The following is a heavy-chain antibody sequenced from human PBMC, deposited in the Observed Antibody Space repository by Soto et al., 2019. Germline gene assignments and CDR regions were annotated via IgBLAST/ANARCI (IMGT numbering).Heavy chain of an antibody. J-gene: IGHJ5*02. CDR2: IYPGDSDT. CDR3: ARRSDILTGYSQNWFDP. CDR1: GYSFTSYW. Sequence: GESLKISCKGSGYSFTSYWIGWVRQMPGKGLEWMGIIYPGDSDTSYSPSFQGQVTISADKSISTAYLQWSSLKASDTAMYYCARRSDILTGYSQNWFDPWGQGTLVTVSS. V-gene: IGHV5-51*01. D-gene: IGHD3-9*01.